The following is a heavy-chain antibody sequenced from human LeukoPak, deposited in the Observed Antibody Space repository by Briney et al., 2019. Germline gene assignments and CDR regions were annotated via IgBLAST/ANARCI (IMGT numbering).Heavy chain of an antibody. Sequence: EGSLRLSCGAAGFTFSDRYMSWIRQAPGKGMEWVAYISPNGNTIHYADSVKGRFTISRDNAKNSLFLQMNSLRAEDTAVYYCARRGYSYTEHYYYMDVWGKGTTVTVSS. CDR2: ISPNGNTI. J-gene: IGHJ6*03. D-gene: IGHD5-18*01. CDR3: ARRGYSYTEHYYYMDV. CDR1: GFTFSDRY. V-gene: IGHV3-11*04.